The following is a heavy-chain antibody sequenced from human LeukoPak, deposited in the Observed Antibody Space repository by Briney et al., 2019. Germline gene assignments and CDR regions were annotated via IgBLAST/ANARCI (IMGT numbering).Heavy chain of an antibody. D-gene: IGHD6-13*01. Sequence: AASVKVSCKASGYTFTSYGISWVRQAPGQGLEWMGWISAYNGNTNYAQKLQGRVTMTTDTSTSTAYMELRSLRSDDTAVYYCARTEHGYSSGWYPYWGQGTLVTVSS. CDR2: ISAYNGNT. CDR1: GYTFTSYG. V-gene: IGHV1-18*01. CDR3: ARTEHGYSSGWYPY. J-gene: IGHJ4*02.